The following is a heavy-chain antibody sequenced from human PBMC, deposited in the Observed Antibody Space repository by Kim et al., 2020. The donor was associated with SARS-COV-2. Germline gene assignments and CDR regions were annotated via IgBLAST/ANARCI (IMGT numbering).Heavy chain of an antibody. Sequence: GGSLRLSCAASGFTFSSYEMNWVRQAPGKGLEWVSYISSSANMIFYADSVKGRFAISRDNAKNSLFLEMNSLRAEDTAVYDCARDQRFGSYGMDVWGQG. D-gene: IGHD3-10*01. J-gene: IGHJ6*02. CDR1: GFTFSSYE. CDR2: ISSSANMI. V-gene: IGHV3-48*03. CDR3: ARDQRFGSYGMDV.